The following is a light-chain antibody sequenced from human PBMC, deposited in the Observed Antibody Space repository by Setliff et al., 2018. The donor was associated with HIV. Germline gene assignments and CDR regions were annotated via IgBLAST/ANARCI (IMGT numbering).Light chain of an antibody. CDR1: NIGSKR. CDR3: AALDDSLSGWV. J-gene: IGLJ3*02. CDR2: YDS. Sequence: SYELTQPPSVSVAPGKTARITCGGNNIGSKRVHWYQQKPGKAPVLVISYDSDRPSGIPERFSGSKSGTSASLAISGLQSEDEADYYCAALDDSLSGWVFGGGTKVTV. V-gene: IGLV3-21*01.